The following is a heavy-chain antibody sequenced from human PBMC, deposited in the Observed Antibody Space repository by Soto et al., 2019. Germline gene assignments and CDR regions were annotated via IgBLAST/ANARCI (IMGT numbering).Heavy chain of an antibody. V-gene: IGHV3-74*01. D-gene: IGHD6-19*01. CDR3: TPLALKYSSGWYEFSD. J-gene: IGHJ4*02. CDR1: GFTFSSYW. CDR2: INSDGSST. Sequence: EVQLVESGGNLIQPGGSLRLSCAASGFTFSSYWMHWVRQAPGKGLVWVSRINSDGSSTSYVDSVKGRFTISRDNAKNTLYLQMNSLSVEDTAVYYCTPLALKYSSGWYEFSDWGQGTLVTVSS.